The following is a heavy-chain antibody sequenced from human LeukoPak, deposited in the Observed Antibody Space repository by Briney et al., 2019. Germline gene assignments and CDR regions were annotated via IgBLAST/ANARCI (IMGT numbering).Heavy chain of an antibody. V-gene: IGHV3-74*01. J-gene: IGHJ5*02. D-gene: IGHD6-19*01. CDR3: AKDEMSAVARWFDP. CDR1: GFTFSSYW. Sequence: PGGSLRLSCAASGFTFSSYWMHWVRQAPGKGLVWVSRINSDGSSTSYADSVKGRFTISRDNSKNTLYLQMNSLRAEDTAVYYCAKDEMSAVARWFDPWGQGTLVTVSS. CDR2: INSDGSST.